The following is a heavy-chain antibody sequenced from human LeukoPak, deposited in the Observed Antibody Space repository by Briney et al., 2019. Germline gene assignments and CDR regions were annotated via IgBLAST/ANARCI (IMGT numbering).Heavy chain of an antibody. Sequence: GGSLRLSCAASGFTFSSYAMSWVRQAPGKGLEWVSAISGSGGSTYYADSVKGRFTISRDNSKNTLYLQMNSLRAEDTAVYYCANGETEYYDYVCGSYRLFDPWGQGTLVTVSS. J-gene: IGHJ5*02. D-gene: IGHD3-16*02. V-gene: IGHV3-23*01. CDR1: GFTFSSYA. CDR3: ANGETEYYDYVCGSYRLFDP. CDR2: ISGSGGST.